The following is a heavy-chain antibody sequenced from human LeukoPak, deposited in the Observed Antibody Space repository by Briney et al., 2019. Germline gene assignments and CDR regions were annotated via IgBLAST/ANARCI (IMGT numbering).Heavy chain of an antibody. D-gene: IGHD1-26*01. Sequence: GGSLRLSRAASGFTFSSYSMNWVRQAPGKGLEWVSSISSSSSYIYYADSVKGRFTISRDNAKNSLYLQMNSLRAEDTAVYYCARDRSSGTLDDAFDIWGQGTMVTVSS. V-gene: IGHV3-21*01. CDR1: GFTFSSYS. CDR2: ISSSSSYI. CDR3: ARDRSSGTLDDAFDI. J-gene: IGHJ3*02.